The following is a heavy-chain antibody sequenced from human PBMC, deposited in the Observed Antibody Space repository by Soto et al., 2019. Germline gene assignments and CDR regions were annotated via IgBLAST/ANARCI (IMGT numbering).Heavy chain of an antibody. D-gene: IGHD1-7*01. V-gene: IGHV4-31*03. Sequence: SETLSLTCTVSGGSISSGGYYWSWIRQHPGKGLEWIGYIYYSGSTYYNPSLKSRVTISVDTSKNQFSLKLSSVTAADTAVYYCARGGGDDPYNWNYRYSYYYYGMDVWGQGTTVTVSS. CDR3: ARGGGDDPYNWNYRYSYYYYGMDV. CDR1: GGSISSGGYY. CDR2: IYYSGST. J-gene: IGHJ6*02.